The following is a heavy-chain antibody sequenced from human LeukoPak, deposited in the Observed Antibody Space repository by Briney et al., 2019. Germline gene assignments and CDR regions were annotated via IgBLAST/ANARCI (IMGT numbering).Heavy chain of an antibody. V-gene: IGHV4-4*07. D-gene: IGHD5-24*01. Sequence: PETLSLTCIVSGGSLSSYYCSWIRQSAGKGLEWIGRIYTSGIINYNPPLKSRVTMSVDTSRNQFSLKLSSVTAADTAVYYCATTKSYNTDSLLDYWGQGTLVTVSS. J-gene: IGHJ4*02. CDR3: ATTKSYNTDSLLDY. CDR2: IYTSGII. CDR1: GGSLSSYY.